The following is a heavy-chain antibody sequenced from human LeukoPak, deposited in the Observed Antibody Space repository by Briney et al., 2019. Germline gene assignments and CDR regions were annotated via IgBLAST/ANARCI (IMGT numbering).Heavy chain of an antibody. CDR1: GGSLSSSGYY. D-gene: IGHD6-13*01. CDR3: ARPGIAATGAFDC. Sequence: PSESLSLTCTVSGGSLSSSGYYGGWSRQPPGKGLEWVGSIDDRGSTYYNPSLKSRVSISVDTSKNQFSLNLTSVTAADTAVYFCARPGIAATGAFDCWGQGTLVTVSS. CDR2: IDDRGST. J-gene: IGHJ4*02. V-gene: IGHV4-39*01.